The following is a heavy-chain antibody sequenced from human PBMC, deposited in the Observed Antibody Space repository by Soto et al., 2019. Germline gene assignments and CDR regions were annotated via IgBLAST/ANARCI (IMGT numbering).Heavy chain of an antibody. J-gene: IGHJ6*02. V-gene: IGHV1-2*02. D-gene: IGHD2-8*01. CDR1: GYTFTGYY. CDR2: INPNSGGT. Sequence: QVQLVQSGAEVKKPGASVKVSCKASGYTFTGYYMHWVRQAPGQGLEWMGWINPNSGGTNYAQKFQGRVTMTRDTSISTAYMELSRLRSDDTAVYYCAREGCTNGVCEYYYYYYGMDVWGQGTTVTVSS. CDR3: AREGCTNGVCEYYYYYYGMDV.